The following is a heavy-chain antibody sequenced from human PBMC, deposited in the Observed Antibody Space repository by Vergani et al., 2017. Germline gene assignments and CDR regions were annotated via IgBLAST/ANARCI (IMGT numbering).Heavy chain of an antibody. CDR2: ISSSSSYT. CDR1: GFTFSSYA. D-gene: IGHD6-13*01. Sequence: VQLVESGGGLVQPGGSLRLSCAASGFTFSSYAMSWVRQAPGKGLEWVSYISSSSSYTNYADSVKGRFTISRDNAKNSLYLQMNSLRAEDTAVYYCARDGGIAAAGPTYGMDVWGQGTTVTVSS. CDR3: ARDGGIAAAGPTYGMDV. J-gene: IGHJ6*02. V-gene: IGHV3-11*05.